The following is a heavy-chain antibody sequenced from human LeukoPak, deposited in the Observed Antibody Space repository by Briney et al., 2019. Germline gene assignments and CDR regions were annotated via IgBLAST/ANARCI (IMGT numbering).Heavy chain of an antibody. Sequence: GGSLRLSCAASGFASSDYYMNWIRQAPGKGLEWVSYISSSGGIIYYADSVKGRFTISRDNAKNSLYLQMNSLRAEDTAVYYCASSRSSSWYWWFDPWGQGALVTVSS. CDR1: GFASSDYY. CDR2: ISSSGGII. CDR3: ASSRSSSWYWWFDP. V-gene: IGHV3-11*01. J-gene: IGHJ5*02. D-gene: IGHD6-13*01.